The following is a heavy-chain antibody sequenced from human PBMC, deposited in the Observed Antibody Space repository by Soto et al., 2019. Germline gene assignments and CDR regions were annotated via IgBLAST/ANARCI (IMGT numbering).Heavy chain of an antibody. CDR3: ASMYGGDYASDY. CDR1: GDSVSSYS. J-gene: IGHJ4*02. CDR2: IYYSGST. V-gene: IGHV4-59*02. Sequence: PSETLSLTCTVSGDSVSSYSWNWIRQPPGRGLEWIGNIYYSGSTNYNPSLNSRVTISVYTSKNQFSLKLSSVTAADTAVYYCASMYGGDYASDYWGQGTLVTVSS. D-gene: IGHD4-17*01.